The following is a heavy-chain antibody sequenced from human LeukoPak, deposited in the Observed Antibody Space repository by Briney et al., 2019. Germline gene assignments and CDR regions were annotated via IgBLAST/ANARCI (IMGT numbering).Heavy chain of an antibody. CDR3: ATYDQQLAFDN. CDR2: MYTSGST. J-gene: IGHJ4*02. Sequence: SETLSLTCTVSGGSMSSYYWSWIRQPAGKGLERIGRMYTSGSTNYNPSLKSRVTMSIDTSKKHFSLNLDSVTAADTAVYYCATYDQQLAFDNWGQGSLVTVSS. D-gene: IGHD6-13*01. V-gene: IGHV4-4*07. CDR1: GGSMSSYY.